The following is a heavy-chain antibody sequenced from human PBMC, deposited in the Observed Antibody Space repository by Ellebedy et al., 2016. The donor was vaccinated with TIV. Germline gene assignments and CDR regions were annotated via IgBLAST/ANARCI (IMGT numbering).Heavy chain of an antibody. V-gene: IGHV4-59*12. D-gene: IGHD3-10*01. Sequence: SETLSLTXTVSGGSISSYYWSWIRQPPGKGLEWIGYIYYSGSTSYNPSLKSRVTISVDTSKNQFSLKLSSVTAADTAVYYCARDPLLGRITMVRGVFYGMDVWGQGTTVTVSS. J-gene: IGHJ6*02. CDR2: IYYSGST. CDR3: ARDPLLGRITMVRGVFYGMDV. CDR1: GGSISSYY.